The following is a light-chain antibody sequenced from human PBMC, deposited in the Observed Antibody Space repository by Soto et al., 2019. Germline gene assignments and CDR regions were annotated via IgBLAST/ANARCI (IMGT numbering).Light chain of an antibody. J-gene: IGLJ2*01. V-gene: IGLV2-23*01. CDR3: CSYAGSSTHVV. Sequence: QSALTQPASVSGSPGQSVTISCTGTSSDVGNYNHVSWYQQHPGKAPKLMIYEATQRPSGVSNRFSASKSGNTASLTISGLQAEDESDYYCCSYAGSSTHVVFGGGTKLTVL. CDR1: SSDVGNYNH. CDR2: EAT.